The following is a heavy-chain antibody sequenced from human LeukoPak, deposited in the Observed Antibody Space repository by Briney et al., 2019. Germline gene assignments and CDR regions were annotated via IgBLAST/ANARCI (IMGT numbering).Heavy chain of an antibody. D-gene: IGHD6-13*01. CDR2: ITYSGST. Sequence: SETLSLTCTVSGDSISSNNNYYWAWIRQPPGKGLECIGSITYSGSTYYNPSLNSRVTISVDTSKNQFSLKLSSVTAADTAVYYCARVGAAAGNHYYYYYMDVWGKGTTVTVSS. J-gene: IGHJ6*03. CDR3: ARVGAAAGNHYYYYYMDV. V-gene: IGHV4-39*01. CDR1: GDSISSNNNYY.